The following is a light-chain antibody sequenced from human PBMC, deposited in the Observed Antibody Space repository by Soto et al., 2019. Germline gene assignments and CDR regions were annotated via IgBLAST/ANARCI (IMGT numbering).Light chain of an antibody. CDR3: QQSNHFPLT. CDR2: GAS. J-gene: IGKJ4*01. Sequence: DIQMTQSPSSVSASVGDRVTITCRASQDIGTWLAWYQQKPGKAPNYLIFGASSLRSGVPSRFSGSGSGTDFTLPITNLQPEDFATYYCQQSNHFPLTFGGGTKVEIK. CDR1: QDIGTW. V-gene: IGKV1-12*01.